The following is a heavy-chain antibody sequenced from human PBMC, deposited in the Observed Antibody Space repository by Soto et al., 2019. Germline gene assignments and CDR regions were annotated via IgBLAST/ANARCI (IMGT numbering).Heavy chain of an antibody. J-gene: IGHJ6*01. CDR1: GDSISTGGFY. V-gene: IGHV4-31*03. Sequence: QVQLQESGPGLVKPSQTLSLTCTVSGDSISTGGFYWSWIGQRPGKGLEWMGYSYRSGNAYYNPSLDTRLAMSVDTSKNKLSLKVSSVTAADTAVYYCARKNGFSMGSYYYPALDVWGQGPTVIVSS. CDR2: SYRSGNA. CDR3: ARKNGFSMGSYYYPALDV. D-gene: IGHD3-3*01.